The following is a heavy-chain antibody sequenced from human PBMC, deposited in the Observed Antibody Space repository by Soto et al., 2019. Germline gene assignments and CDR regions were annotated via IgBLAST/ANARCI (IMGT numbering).Heavy chain of an antibody. CDR2: IDPGDSST. CDR3: VRLEKWYYKHYGLDV. Sequence: PVEALKISCQGSGYSFTTYWISWVRQMPGKGLEWMGKIDPGDSSTNYSPSFRGHITISVDRSINTAHLQFSSLKAADTAVYYCVRLEKWYYKHYGLDVWGQVPMVTVSS. CDR1: GYSFTTYW. V-gene: IGHV5-10-1*01. J-gene: IGHJ6*02. D-gene: IGHD3-10*01.